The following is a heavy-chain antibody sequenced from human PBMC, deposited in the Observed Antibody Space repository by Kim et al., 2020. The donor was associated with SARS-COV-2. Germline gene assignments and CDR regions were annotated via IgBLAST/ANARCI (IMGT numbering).Heavy chain of an antibody. V-gene: IGHV3-64D*09. CDR3: VKDFGSGWEGPDY. J-gene: IGHJ4*02. D-gene: IGHD6-19*01. Sequence: YADSVKGRFTISRDNSKNTLYLQMSSLGAEDTAVYYCVKDFGSGWEGPDYWGQGTLVTVSS.